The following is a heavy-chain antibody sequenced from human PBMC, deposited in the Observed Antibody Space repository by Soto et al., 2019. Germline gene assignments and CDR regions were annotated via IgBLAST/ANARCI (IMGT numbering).Heavy chain of an antibody. CDR2: IGTYSGNT. Sequence: ASVKASCKASACTFTSHGINWLIQAPGQGLEWMGWIGTYSGNTKYAQKFQGRVTMTTDTSTSTAYMELRSLRSDDTAVYYCARDRSTYFYYGMDVWGRGTTVT. CDR3: ARDRSTYFYYGMDV. D-gene: IGHD2-2*01. J-gene: IGHJ6*02. CDR1: ACTFTSHG. V-gene: IGHV1-18*01.